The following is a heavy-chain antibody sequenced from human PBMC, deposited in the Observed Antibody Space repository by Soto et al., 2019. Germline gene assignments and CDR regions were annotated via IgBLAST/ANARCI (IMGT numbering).Heavy chain of an antibody. Sequence: TVGSLRLSCAASGFTVSSNYMSWVRQAPGKGLEWVSVIYSGGSTYYADSVKGRFTISRDNSKNTLYLQMNSLRAEDTAVYYCARDRGLHYYYGMDVWGQGTTVTVSS. CDR3: ARDRGLHYYYGMDV. D-gene: IGHD2-21*02. CDR1: GFTVSSNY. J-gene: IGHJ6*02. V-gene: IGHV3-53*01. CDR2: IYSGGST.